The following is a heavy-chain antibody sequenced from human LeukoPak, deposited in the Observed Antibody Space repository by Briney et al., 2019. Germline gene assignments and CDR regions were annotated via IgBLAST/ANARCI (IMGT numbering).Heavy chain of an antibody. Sequence: SETLSLTCTVSGGSISSYYWSWIRQPPGKGLEWIGYTYYSGSTNYNPSLKSRVTISVDTSKNQFSLKLSSVTAADTAVYYCARFSSSWTNYYYYYGMDVWGKGTTVTVSS. CDR1: GGSISSYY. D-gene: IGHD6-13*01. CDR2: TYYSGST. CDR3: ARFSSSWTNYYYYYGMDV. V-gene: IGHV4-59*01. J-gene: IGHJ6*04.